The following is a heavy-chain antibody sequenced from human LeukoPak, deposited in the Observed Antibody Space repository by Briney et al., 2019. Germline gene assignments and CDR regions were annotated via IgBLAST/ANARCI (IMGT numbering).Heavy chain of an antibody. J-gene: IGHJ5*02. Sequence: SETLSLTCTVSGGSISSSSYYWGWIRQPPGKGLEWIGSIYYSGSTYYNPSLKSRVTISVDTSKNQFSLKLSSVTAADTAVYYCARDHLAVAGIPSYNWFDPWGQGTLVTVSS. D-gene: IGHD6-19*01. CDR3: ARDHLAVAGIPSYNWFDP. CDR2: IYYSGST. V-gene: IGHV4-39*07. CDR1: GGSISSSSYY.